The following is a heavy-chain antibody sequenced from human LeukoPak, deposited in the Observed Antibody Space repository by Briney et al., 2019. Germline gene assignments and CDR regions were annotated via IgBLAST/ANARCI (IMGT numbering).Heavy chain of an antibody. CDR2: IYTSGST. J-gene: IGHJ6*03. V-gene: IGHV4-61*02. CDR1: GGSISSGSYY. D-gene: IGHD3-10*01. CDR3: AREAGAAVYGSGSLYVLHYYYMDV. Sequence: PSQTLSLTCTVSGGSISSGSYYWSWIRQPAGKGLEWIGRIYTSGSTNYNPSLKSRVTISVDTSKNQFSLKLSSVTAADTAVYYCAREAGAAVYGSGSLYVLHYYYMDVWGKGTTVTISS.